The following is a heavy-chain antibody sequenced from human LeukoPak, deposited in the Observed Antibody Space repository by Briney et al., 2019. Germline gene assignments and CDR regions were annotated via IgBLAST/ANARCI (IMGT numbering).Heavy chain of an antibody. CDR3: ARGAYCSGGSCYADTFDY. CDR2: IDPSDSYT. J-gene: IGHJ4*02. Sequence: GESLKISCKGSGCSFTSYWISWVRQTPGKGLEWMGRIDPSDSYTNYSPSFQGHVTISADKSISTAYLQWSSLKASDTAMYYCARGAYCSGGSCYADTFDYWGQGTLVTVSS. V-gene: IGHV5-10-1*01. CDR1: GCSFTSYW. D-gene: IGHD2-15*01.